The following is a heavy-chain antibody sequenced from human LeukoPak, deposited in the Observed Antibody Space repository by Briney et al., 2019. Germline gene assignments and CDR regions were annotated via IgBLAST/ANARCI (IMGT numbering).Heavy chain of an antibody. CDR3: ARDSSPGIGDAFDI. D-gene: IGHD6-13*01. CDR1: GFXFSTYE. V-gene: IGHV3-48*03. Sequence: GGSLRLSCAASGFXFSTYEMNWVRQAPGKGLEWVSYINTDGGVTYYADSVKGRFTISRDNAKNSLYLQMNSLRAEDTAVYYCARDSSPGIGDAFDIWGQGTMVTVSS. CDR2: INTDGGVT. J-gene: IGHJ3*02.